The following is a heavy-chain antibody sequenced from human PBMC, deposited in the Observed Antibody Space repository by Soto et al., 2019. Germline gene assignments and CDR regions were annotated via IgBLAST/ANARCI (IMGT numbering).Heavy chain of an antibody. CDR2: IYWHDDK. J-gene: IGHJ4*02. D-gene: IGHD6-13*01. CDR1: GFSLSTTGVG. CDR3: PQRGGAAVGLYYFDY. V-gene: IGHV2-5*01. Sequence: SGPTLVNPTQTLTLTCTFSGFSLSTTGVGVSWIRQPPGKALEWLALIYWHDDKRDSPSLKSSLTITKDTSKNQLVRTMTDIEPVDTATYYCPQRGGAAVGLYYFDYWGQGALVTVSS.